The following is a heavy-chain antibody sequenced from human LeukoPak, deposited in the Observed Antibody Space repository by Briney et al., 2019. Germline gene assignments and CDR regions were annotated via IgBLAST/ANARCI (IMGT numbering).Heavy chain of an antibody. D-gene: IGHD7-27*01. CDR2: ISGSGEIT. V-gene: IGHV3-23*01. CDR3: ARAPTNWVYFDS. J-gene: IGHJ4*02. CDR1: GFTFSNHG. Sequence: GGSLRLSCAASGFTFSNHGINWVRQAPGKGLEWVSGISGSGEITYYADSVKGRFTISRDNSKNTLYLQMNSLRAEDTAVYYCARAPTNWVYFDSWGQGTLVTVSS.